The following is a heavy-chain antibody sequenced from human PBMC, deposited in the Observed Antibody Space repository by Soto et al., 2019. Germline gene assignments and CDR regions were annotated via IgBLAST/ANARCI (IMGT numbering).Heavy chain of an antibody. CDR1: GFTFNSYG. V-gene: IGHV3-33*01. CDR2: IWYDGNTK. CDR3: ARPLVAPVAGPYYYGMDV. J-gene: IGHJ6*02. Sequence: QIQLVESGGGVVQPGRSLRLSCTASGFTFNSYGFNWVRQAPDKGLEWVAVIWYDGNTKYYADSVKGRFTISRDNLRSTVYLQMNSLTAEDTAVYYCARPLVAPVAGPYYYGMDVWGQGTTVTVSS. D-gene: IGHD6-19*01.